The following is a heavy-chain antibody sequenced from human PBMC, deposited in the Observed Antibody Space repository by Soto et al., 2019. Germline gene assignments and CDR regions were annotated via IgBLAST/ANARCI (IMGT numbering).Heavy chain of an antibody. CDR3: AHTFYDLTNNFDY. Sequence: SGPTLVNPTHTLTLTCTFSGFSLSTNRVGVGWIRQPPGKALEWLALVFWDNDRRYTPSLRNRLTITKDTSDGEVVLTMTNMDPVDTATYFCAHTFYDLTNNFDYWVPGIKVTVSS. J-gene: IGHJ4*02. D-gene: IGHD3-3*01. V-gene: IGHV2-5*02. CDR2: VFWDNDR. CDR1: GFSLSTNRVG.